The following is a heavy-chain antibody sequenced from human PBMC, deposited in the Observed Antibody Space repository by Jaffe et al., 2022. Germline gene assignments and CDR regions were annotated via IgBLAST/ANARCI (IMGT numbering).Heavy chain of an antibody. CDR2: IYHSGST. J-gene: IGHJ4*02. Sequence: QVQLQESGPGLVKPSGTLSLTCAVSGGSISSSNWWSWIRQPPGKGLEWIGEIYHSGSTNYNPSLKSRVTISVDKSKNQFSLKLSSVTAADTAVYYCARNALGYCSGGSCGLDYWGQGTLVTVSS. CDR3: ARNALGYCSGGSCGLDY. V-gene: IGHV4-4*02. CDR1: GGSISSSNW. D-gene: IGHD2-15*01.